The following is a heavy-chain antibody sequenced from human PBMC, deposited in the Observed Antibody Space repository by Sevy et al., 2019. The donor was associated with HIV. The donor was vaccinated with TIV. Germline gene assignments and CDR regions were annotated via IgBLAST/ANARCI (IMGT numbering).Heavy chain of an antibody. CDR3: ARDLGDYALYYYGMDV. Sequence: GGSLRLSCAASGFTFSSYAMSWVRQAPGKGLEWVSAISGSGGSTYYADSVKGRFTISRDNSKNTLYLQMNSLRAEDTAVYYCARDLGDYALYYYGMDVWGQGTTVTVSS. D-gene: IGHD4-17*01. J-gene: IGHJ6*02. CDR2: ISGSGGST. CDR1: GFTFSSYA. V-gene: IGHV3-23*01.